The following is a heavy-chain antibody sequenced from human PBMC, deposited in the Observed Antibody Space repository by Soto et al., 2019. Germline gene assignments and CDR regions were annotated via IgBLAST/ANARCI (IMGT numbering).Heavy chain of an antibody. Sequence: QVQLVQSGAEVKKPGSSVKVSCKASGGTFSSYAISWVRQAPGQGLEWMGGIIPIFGTANYAQKFQGRVTIPADDSTSSAYMELSSLRFEDTAVYYFATVGDYGDYAPQTGVYYYGMDVWGQGPTVTVSS. J-gene: IGHJ6*02. D-gene: IGHD4-17*01. V-gene: IGHV1-69*01. CDR2: IIPIFGTA. CDR3: ATVGDYGDYAPQTGVYYYGMDV. CDR1: GGTFSSYA.